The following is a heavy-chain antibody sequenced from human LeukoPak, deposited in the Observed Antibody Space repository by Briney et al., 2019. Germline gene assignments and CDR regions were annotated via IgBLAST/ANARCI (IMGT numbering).Heavy chain of an antibody. CDR3: ARRDITGTTGDDY. CDR2: IYYSGST. J-gene: IGHJ4*02. V-gene: IGHV4-39*01. D-gene: IGHD1-7*01. CDR1: GGSISSSSYY. Sequence: SETLSLTCTVSGGSISSSSYYWGWIRQPPGTGLEWIGSIYYSGSTYYNPSLKSRVTISVDTSKNQFSLKLSSVTAADTAVYYCARRDITGTTGDDYWGQGTLVTVSS.